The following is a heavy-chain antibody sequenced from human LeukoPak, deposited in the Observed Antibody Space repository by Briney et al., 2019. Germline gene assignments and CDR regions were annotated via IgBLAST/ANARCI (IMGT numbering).Heavy chain of an antibody. CDR2: ISSSSSSI. J-gene: IGHJ4*02. CDR1: GYTFNSYS. V-gene: IGHV3-21*01. CDR3: ARASGDIVETATMGSY. D-gene: IGHD5-18*01. Sequence: GGSLRLSCAASGYTFNSYSMNWVRQAPGKGLEWVSSISSSSSSIYYADSVKGRFTISRDNAKNSLYLQMNSLRAEDTAVYYCARASGDIVETATMGSYWGQGTLVTVSS.